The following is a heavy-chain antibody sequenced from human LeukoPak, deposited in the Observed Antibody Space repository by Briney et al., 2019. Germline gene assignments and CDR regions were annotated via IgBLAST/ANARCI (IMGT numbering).Heavy chain of an antibody. D-gene: IGHD3-9*01. CDR2: ISAYNGNT. J-gene: IGHJ4*02. Sequence: ASVKVSCKASGYTFTSYAISWVRQAPGQGLEWMGWISAYNGNTNYAQKLQGRVTMTTDTSTSTAYMELRSLRSDDTAVYYCARGPDHYDILTGYSYYIDYWGQGTLVTVSS. CDR1: GYTFTSYA. V-gene: IGHV1-18*01. CDR3: ARGPDHYDILTGYSYYIDY.